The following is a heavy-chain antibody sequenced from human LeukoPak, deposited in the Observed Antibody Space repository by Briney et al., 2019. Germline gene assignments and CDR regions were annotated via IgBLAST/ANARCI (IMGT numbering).Heavy chain of an antibody. Sequence: ASVKVSCKASGYTFTSYDINWVRQATGQGLEWMGWMNPNSGNTGYAQKFQGRVTITRNTSISTAYMELSSLRSEDTAVYYCARVLRYSGSLDGMDVWGQGTTVTVSS. CDR1: GYTFTSYD. J-gene: IGHJ6*02. D-gene: IGHD1-26*01. V-gene: IGHV1-8*03. CDR2: MNPNSGNT. CDR3: ARVLRYSGSLDGMDV.